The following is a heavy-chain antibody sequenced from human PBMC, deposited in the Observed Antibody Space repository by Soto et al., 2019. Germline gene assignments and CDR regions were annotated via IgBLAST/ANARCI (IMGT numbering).Heavy chain of an antibody. Sequence: GESLKISCKGSGYSFTSYWIGWVRQMPGKGLEWMGIIYPGDSDTRYSPSFQGQVTISADKSISTAYLQWSSLKASDTAMYYCARLGPGYSSSWYFYYYYGMDVWGQGTTVTVSS. V-gene: IGHV5-51*01. D-gene: IGHD6-13*01. J-gene: IGHJ6*02. CDR1: GYSFTSYW. CDR3: ARLGPGYSSSWYFYYYYGMDV. CDR2: IYPGDSDT.